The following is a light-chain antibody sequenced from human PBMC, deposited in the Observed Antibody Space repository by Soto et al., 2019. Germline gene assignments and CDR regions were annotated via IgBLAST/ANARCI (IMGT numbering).Light chain of an antibody. J-gene: IGKJ3*01. Sequence: EIVLTQSPGTLSLSPGERATLSCRASQSVSSSYLAWYQQKPGQAPRLLIYGASSRATGIPDRFSGSGSGTDFTLTISRLEPEDFAVYYCQQLVTFGPGTKVDTK. V-gene: IGKV3-20*01. CDR1: QSVSSSY. CDR2: GAS. CDR3: QQLVT.